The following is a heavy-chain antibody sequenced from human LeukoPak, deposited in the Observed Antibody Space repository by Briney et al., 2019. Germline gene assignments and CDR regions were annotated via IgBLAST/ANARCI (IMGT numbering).Heavy chain of an antibody. CDR1: GGSISSNDYY. CDR3: ARYSIWTTTRWFDP. D-gene: IGHD3/OR15-3a*01. V-gene: IGHV4-39*07. CDR2: IYYVGNA. J-gene: IGHJ5*02. Sequence: SETLSLTCSVSGGSISSNDYYWGWVRQPPGKGLEWIGSIYYVGNAYYNPSLQSRVTISVDTSKNQFSLKLSSVTAADTAIYYCARYSIWTTTRWFDPWGQGTLVTVSS.